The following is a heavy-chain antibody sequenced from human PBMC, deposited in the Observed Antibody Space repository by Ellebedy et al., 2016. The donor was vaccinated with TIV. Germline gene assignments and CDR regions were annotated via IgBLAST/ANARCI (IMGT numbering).Heavy chain of an antibody. CDR1: GFTFTTYA. CDR2: ITGDGGST. J-gene: IGHJ4*02. CDR3: VKAWGD. V-gene: IGHV3-64D*06. Sequence: PGGSLRLSCSASGFTFTTYAMHWVRQAPGKGLEYVSAITGDGGSTYYADSVKGRFTISRDNSKHTLYLQMSSLRAEDTAMHYCVKAWGDWGQGTLVTVSS. D-gene: IGHD3-16*01.